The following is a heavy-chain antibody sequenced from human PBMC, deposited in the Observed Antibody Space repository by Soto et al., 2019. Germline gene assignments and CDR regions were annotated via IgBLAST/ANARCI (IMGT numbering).Heavy chain of an antibody. D-gene: IGHD3-3*01. CDR1: GGSISSGDYY. CDR3: ARGYYDFWSGYAPYNWFDP. CDR2: IYYSGST. V-gene: IGHV4-30-4*01. J-gene: IGHJ5*02. Sequence: SETLSLTCTVSGGSISSGDYYWSWIRQPPGKGLEWIGYIYYSGSTYYNPPLKSRVTISVDTSKNQFSLKLSSVTAADTAVYYCARGYYDFWSGYAPYNWFDPWGQGTLVTVSS.